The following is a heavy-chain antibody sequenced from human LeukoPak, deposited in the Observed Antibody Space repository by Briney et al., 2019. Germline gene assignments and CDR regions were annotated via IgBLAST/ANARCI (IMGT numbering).Heavy chain of an antibody. V-gene: IGHV1-8*03. CDR2: MNPNSGNT. J-gene: IGHJ6*03. CDR3: ARVPKYYDFWSGYYTDYYYMDV. D-gene: IGHD3-3*01. CDR1: GYTFTSYD. Sequence: ASVKVSCKASGYTFTSYDINWVRQATGQGLEWMGWMNPNSGNTGYAQKFQGRVTITRNTSISTAYMELSSLRSEDTAVYYCARVPKYYDFWSGYYTDYYYMDVWGKGTTVTVPS.